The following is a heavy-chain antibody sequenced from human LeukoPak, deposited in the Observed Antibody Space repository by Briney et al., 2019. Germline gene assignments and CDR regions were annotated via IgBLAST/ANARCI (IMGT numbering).Heavy chain of an antibody. V-gene: IGHV4-30-2*01. D-gene: IGHD7-27*01. CDR2: IYHSGST. Sequence: SETLSLTCTVSGGSIGSGGSYWSWIRQPPGKGLEWIGYIYHSGSTYYKPSLKSRVTISMDRSKNQFSLKLSSVTAADTAVYYCARGPNWDFDYWGQGILVTVSS. CDR1: GGSIGSGGSY. CDR3: ARGPNWDFDY. J-gene: IGHJ4*02.